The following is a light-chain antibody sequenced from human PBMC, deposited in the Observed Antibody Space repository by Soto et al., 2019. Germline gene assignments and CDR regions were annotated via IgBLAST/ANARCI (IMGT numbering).Light chain of an antibody. Sequence: QSALTQPRSVSGSPGQSVTISCTGTSSDVGTYDFVSWYQQHPGKAPRLMIFDVSERPSGVPDRFSGSKSGNTASLTISGLQAEDEADYYCCSYACSSTLVFGGGTKLTVL. CDR3: CSYACSSTLV. CDR2: DVS. J-gene: IGLJ3*02. V-gene: IGLV2-11*01. CDR1: SSDVGTYDF.